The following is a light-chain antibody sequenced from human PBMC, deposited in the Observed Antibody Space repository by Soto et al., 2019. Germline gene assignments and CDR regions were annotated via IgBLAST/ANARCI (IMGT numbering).Light chain of an antibody. J-gene: IGLJ2*01. CDR2: DNN. CDR1: SSKIGAGYD. CDR3: QSFDTSLSGFVV. Sequence: QSVLPQPPSMSGAPGPRVTISCTGSSSKIGAGYDVHWYQQHPGTAPKLLIFDNNNRPSGVPDRFSGSKSDTSASLAITGLQAEDEADYYWQSFDTSLSGFVVFGGGTKLNVL. V-gene: IGLV1-40*01.